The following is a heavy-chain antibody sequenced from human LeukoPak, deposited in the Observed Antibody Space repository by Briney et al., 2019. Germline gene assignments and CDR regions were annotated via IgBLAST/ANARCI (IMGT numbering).Heavy chain of an antibody. CDR2: ISGSGGST. Sequence: GGSLRLSCSASGFTFSSYAMTWVRQAPGKGLEWVSIISGSGGSTSYADSVKGRFTISRDNSKNTLYLQMNSLRAEDTALYYCAKPYSGTILTGWFDPWGQGTLVTVSS. J-gene: IGHJ5*02. V-gene: IGHV3-23*01. CDR3: AKPYSGTILTGWFDP. CDR1: GFTFSSYA. D-gene: IGHD3-9*01.